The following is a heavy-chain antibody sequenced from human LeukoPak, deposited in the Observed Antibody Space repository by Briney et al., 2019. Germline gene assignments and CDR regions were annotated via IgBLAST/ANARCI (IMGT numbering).Heavy chain of an antibody. V-gene: IGHV3-23*01. CDR3: AKLGGGVTVTGLRYFDY. Sequence: GGSLRLSCAASGFTFTNYGLSWVRQAPGKGLEWVSCIASSGSTTYYADSVKGRFTISRDNSKNTLYLQMNSLRAEDTAVYYCAKLGGGVTVTGLRYFDYWGQGTLVTVSS. D-gene: IGHD6-19*01. J-gene: IGHJ4*02. CDR1: GFTFTNYG. CDR2: IASSGSTT.